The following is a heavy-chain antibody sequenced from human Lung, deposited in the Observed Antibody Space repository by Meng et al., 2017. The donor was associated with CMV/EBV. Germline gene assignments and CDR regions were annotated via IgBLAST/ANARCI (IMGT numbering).Heavy chain of an antibody. CDR3: ARGGYSSGWYGNYFAY. D-gene: IGHD6-19*01. CDR1: GFTFDDYG. CDR2: INWNGGST. J-gene: IGHJ4*02. Sequence: SCAASGFTFDDYGISWVRQAPGKGLEWVSGINWNGGSTGYADSVKGRFTISRDNAKNSLYLQMNSLRAEDTALYYCARGGYSSGWYGNYFAYWGQGTLVTVSS. V-gene: IGHV3-20*04.